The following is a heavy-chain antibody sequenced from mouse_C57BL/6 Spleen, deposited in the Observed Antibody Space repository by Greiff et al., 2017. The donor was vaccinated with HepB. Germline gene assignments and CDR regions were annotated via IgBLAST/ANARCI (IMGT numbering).Heavy chain of an antibody. J-gene: IGHJ3*01. CDR3: AREQRGDSNEAWFAY. V-gene: IGHV5-4*01. Sequence: EVQLVESGGGLVKPGGSLKLSCAASGFTFSSYAMSWVRQTPEKRLEWVATISDGGSYTYYPDNVKGRFTISRDNAKNNLYLQMSHLKSEDTAMYYCAREQRGDSNEAWFAYWGQGTLVTVSA. CDR1: GFTFSSYA. D-gene: IGHD2-5*01. CDR2: ISDGGSYT.